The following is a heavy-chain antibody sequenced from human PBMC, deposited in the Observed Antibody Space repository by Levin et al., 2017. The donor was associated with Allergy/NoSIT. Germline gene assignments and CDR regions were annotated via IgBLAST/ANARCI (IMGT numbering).Heavy chain of an antibody. Sequence: ASVKVSCKASGYTFTGYYMHWVRQAPGQGLEWMGWINPNSGGTNYAQKFQGRVTMTRDTSISTAYMELSRLRSDDTAVYYCARVADWNSPGYYFDYWGQGTLVTVSS. CDR2: INPNSGGT. V-gene: IGHV1-2*02. J-gene: IGHJ4*02. D-gene: IGHD1-7*01. CDR1: GYTFTGYY. CDR3: ARVADWNSPGYYFDY.